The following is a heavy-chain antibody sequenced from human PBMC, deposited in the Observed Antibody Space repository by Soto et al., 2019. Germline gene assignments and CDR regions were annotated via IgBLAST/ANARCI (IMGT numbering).Heavy chain of an antibody. CDR1: GFTFSSNS. CDR3: VRSKGDYRFFDY. Sequence: GGSLRLSCAASGFTFSSNSMNWVRQAPGKGLEWVSYISSSSSTKYYADSVKGRFTISRDNAKNSLYLQMNSLRAEDTAVYYCVRSKGDYRFFDYWGQGILVTVSS. D-gene: IGHD4-17*01. V-gene: IGHV3-48*01. J-gene: IGHJ4*02. CDR2: ISSSSSTK.